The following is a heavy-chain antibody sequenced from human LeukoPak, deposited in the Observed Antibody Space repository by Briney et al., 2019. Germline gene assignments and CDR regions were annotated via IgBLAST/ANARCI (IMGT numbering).Heavy chain of an antibody. Sequence: GGSLRLSCVASGFSLDMYAMSWVRQAPGKGLEWVSGISRSSREIYYTDSVEGGFTIFRDNTKNTLYLLMSSLRVEDTAVYYCAKDLYQYTTSWFDSWGQGTLVTVSS. J-gene: IGHJ5*01. D-gene: IGHD2-2*02. CDR3: AKDLYQYTTSWFDS. CDR1: GFSLDMYA. CDR2: ISRSSREI. V-gene: IGHV3-23*01.